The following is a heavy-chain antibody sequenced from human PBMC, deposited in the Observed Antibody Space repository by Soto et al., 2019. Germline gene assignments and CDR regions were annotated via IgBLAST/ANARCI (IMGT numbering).Heavy chain of an antibody. CDR3: ARSQSRITMIVVDTDYGMDV. Sequence: ASVKVSCKASGYTFTSYAMHWVRQAPGQRLEWMGWINAGNGNTKYSQKFQGRVTITRDTSASTAYMELSSLRSEDTAVYYCARSQSRITMIVVDTDYGMDVWGQGTTVTVSS. J-gene: IGHJ6*02. V-gene: IGHV1-3*01. D-gene: IGHD3-22*01. CDR2: INAGNGNT. CDR1: GYTFTSYA.